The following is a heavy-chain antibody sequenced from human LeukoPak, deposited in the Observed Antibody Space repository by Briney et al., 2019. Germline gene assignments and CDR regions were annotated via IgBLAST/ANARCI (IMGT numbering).Heavy chain of an antibody. CDR1: GYTFTSYG. D-gene: IGHD3-10*01. J-gene: IGHJ6*03. Sequence: GASVKVSCKASGYTFTSYGISWVRQAPGQGLEWMGWISAYNGNTNYAQKLQGRVTMTTDTSTSTAYMELRSLRSDDTAVYYCARAPGFGELSTYYYYYYYMDVWGKGTTVTISS. CDR2: ISAYNGNT. V-gene: IGHV1-18*01. CDR3: ARAPGFGELSTYYYYYYYMDV.